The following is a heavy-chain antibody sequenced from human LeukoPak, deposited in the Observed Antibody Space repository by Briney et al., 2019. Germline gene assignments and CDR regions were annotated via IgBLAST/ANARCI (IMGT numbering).Heavy chain of an antibody. J-gene: IGHJ4*02. CDR2: LGIAGDT. CDR1: GFTVSSYA. CDR3: ARQKQSHGNFDY. Sequence: GGSLRLSCAASGFTVSSYAMHWVRHPIGKGLEWVSALGIAGDTFYPGSVKGRFTISRENAKNSLYLQMNSLRAEDTAMYYRARQKQSHGNFDYWGQGTLVTVSS. V-gene: IGHV3-13*01. D-gene: IGHD1-26*01.